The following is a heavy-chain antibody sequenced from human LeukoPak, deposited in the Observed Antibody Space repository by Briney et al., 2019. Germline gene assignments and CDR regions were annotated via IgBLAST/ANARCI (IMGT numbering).Heavy chain of an antibody. V-gene: IGHV3-23*01. D-gene: IGHD3-22*01. CDR3: AKEPTTYYDSFGYGRYNWFDP. CDR1: GFTLSSYA. Sequence: GGSLRLSCAVSGFTLSSYATGGVRQAPGKGLEWVSAISGSGGSTYYADSVKGRFTISRDNSKNTLYLQMNSLRAEDTAVYYCAKEPTTYYDSFGYGRYNWFDPWGQGTLVTVSS. CDR2: ISGSGGST. J-gene: IGHJ5*02.